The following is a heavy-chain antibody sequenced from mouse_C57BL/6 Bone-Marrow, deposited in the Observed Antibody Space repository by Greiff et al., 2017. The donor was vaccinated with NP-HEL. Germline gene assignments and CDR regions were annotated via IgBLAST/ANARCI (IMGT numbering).Heavy chain of an antibody. Sequence: QVQLQQPGAELVKPGASVKLSCKASGYTFTSYWMQWVKQRPGQGLEWIGEIDPSDSYTNYNQKFKGKATVTVDTSSSTAYMQLSSLTSEDSAVYYCAREGLPSWFAYWGQGTLVTVSA. D-gene: IGHD2-2*01. CDR2: IDPSDSYT. CDR1: GYTFTSYW. CDR3: AREGLPSWFAY. V-gene: IGHV1-50*01. J-gene: IGHJ3*01.